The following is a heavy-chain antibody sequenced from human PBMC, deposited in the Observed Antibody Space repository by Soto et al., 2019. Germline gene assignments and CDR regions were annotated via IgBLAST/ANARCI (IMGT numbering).Heavy chain of an antibody. CDR1: GFTFSSYD. CDR2: IGTAGDT. J-gene: IGHJ4*02. Sequence: GGSLRLSCAASGFTFSSYDMHWVRQATGKGLEWVSAIGTAGDTYYPGSVKGRFTISRDNAKNSLYLQMNSLRDEDTAVYYCTRLLDSVITATDCWGQGALLTVSS. CDR3: TRLLDSVITATDC. D-gene: IGHD2-15*01. V-gene: IGHV3-13*01.